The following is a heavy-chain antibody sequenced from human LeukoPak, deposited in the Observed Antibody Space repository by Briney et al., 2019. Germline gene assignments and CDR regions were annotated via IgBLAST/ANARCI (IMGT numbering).Heavy chain of an antibody. V-gene: IGHV3-11*01. Sequence: GGSLRLSCAASGFTFSDYYMSWIRQAPGKGLEWVSYISGSGSIISYADSVKGRFTISRDNSKNTLYLQMNSLRAEDTAIYYCAKVAYYMDVWGKGTTVTISS. J-gene: IGHJ6*03. CDR1: GFTFSDYY. CDR2: ISGSGSII. CDR3: AKVAYYMDV.